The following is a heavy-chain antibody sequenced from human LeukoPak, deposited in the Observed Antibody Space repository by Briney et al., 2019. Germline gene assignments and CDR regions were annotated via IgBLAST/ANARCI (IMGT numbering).Heavy chain of an antibody. V-gene: IGHV3-33*06. J-gene: IGHJ4*02. CDR2: IWYDGSNK. CDR3: AKDQGYYGLGSYYY. CDR1: GFTFSSYG. Sequence: GRSLRLSCAASGFTFSSYGMHWVRQAPGKGLEWVAVIWYDGSNKYYADSVKGRFTISRDNSKNTLYLQMNSLRAEDTAVYYCAKDQGYYGLGSYYYWGQGTLVTVSS. D-gene: IGHD3-10*01.